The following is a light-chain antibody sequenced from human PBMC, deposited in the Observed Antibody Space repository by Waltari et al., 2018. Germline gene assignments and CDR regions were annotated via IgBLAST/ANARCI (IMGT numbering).Light chain of an antibody. J-gene: IGLJ3*02. Sequence: QSVLTQPPSASGTPGPRVPISCSGSSPHLGSNPVTWYQQPPGTAPTLLIYSHNQRPSGVPDRFSGSKSGTSASLAISGLQSEDEADYYCAAWDDSLNGWVFGGGTKLTVL. CDR1: SPHLGSNP. V-gene: IGLV1-44*01. CDR3: AAWDDSLNGWV. CDR2: SHN.